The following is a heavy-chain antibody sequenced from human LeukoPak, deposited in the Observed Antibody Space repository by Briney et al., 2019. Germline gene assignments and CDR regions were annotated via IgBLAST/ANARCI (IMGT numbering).Heavy chain of an antibody. Sequence: PGRSLRLSCAASGFTFSSYAMHWVRQAPGKGLEWVAVISYDGSNKYYADSVKGRFTISRDNSKNTLYLQMNSVRAEDTAVYYCARVKSGWAAGTSYYYYGMDVWGQGTTVTVSS. CDR3: ARVKSGWAAGTSYYYYGMDV. CDR2: ISYDGSNK. V-gene: IGHV3-30-3*01. CDR1: GFTFSSYA. J-gene: IGHJ6*02. D-gene: IGHD6-13*01.